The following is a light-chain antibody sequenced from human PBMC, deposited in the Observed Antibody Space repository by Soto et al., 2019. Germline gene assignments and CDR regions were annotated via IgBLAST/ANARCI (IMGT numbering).Light chain of an antibody. J-gene: IGKJ1*01. CDR2: LGS. CDR3: MRVLETHRT. CDR1: QSLLRSNGYNY. Sequence: DIVMTQSPLSLPVTPGEPASISCRSSQSLLRSNGYNYLEWYLQKTGQSAELLKYLGSNRASGVPDTFSGSGLCAEFTLNISRGDAEDVGVYYCMRVLETHRTFGQGTKVEIK. V-gene: IGKV2-28*01.